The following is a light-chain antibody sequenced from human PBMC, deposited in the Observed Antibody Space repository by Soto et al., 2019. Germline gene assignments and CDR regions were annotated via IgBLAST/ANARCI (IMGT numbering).Light chain of an antibody. CDR3: QQLNNYPLT. J-gene: IGKJ4*01. Sequence: DIPLTQSPSFLSASVGDRVTITCRAGQDINSYLAWYQQKPGEAPKLLMYGASTLQSGVPSRFSGSGSGTEFTLTISSLQPEDFATYFCQQLNNYPLTFGGGTKVEIK. V-gene: IGKV1-9*01. CDR1: QDINSY. CDR2: GAS.